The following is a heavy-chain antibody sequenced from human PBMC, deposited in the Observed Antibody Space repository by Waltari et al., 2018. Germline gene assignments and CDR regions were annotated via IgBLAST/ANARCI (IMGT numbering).Heavy chain of an antibody. J-gene: IGHJ4*02. CDR3: ARRIAAAGAYFTFDY. D-gene: IGHD6-13*01. CDR2: IYPGDSDT. Sequence: EVQLVQSGAEVKKPGESLKISCKGSGYSFTSYWIGWVRQMPGKGLEWMGIIYPGDSDTRYSPSFQGQVTIPADKSISTAYLQWSSLKASDTAMYYCARRIAAAGAYFTFDYWGQGTLVTVSS. CDR1: GYSFTSYW. V-gene: IGHV5-51*01.